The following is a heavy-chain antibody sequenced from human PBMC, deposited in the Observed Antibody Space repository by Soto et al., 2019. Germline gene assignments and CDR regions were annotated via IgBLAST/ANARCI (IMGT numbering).Heavy chain of an antibody. CDR3: AKGRSYYYYYGVDV. Sequence: SGPTLVNPTQTLTLTCTFSGFSLSTSGVGVGWIRQPPGKALEWLALIYWDDDKRYSPSLKSRLTITKDSSKNQVVLIMTNMDPVETATYYCAKGRSYYYYYGVDVWGQGTTVTVSS. V-gene: IGHV2-5*02. J-gene: IGHJ6*02. CDR1: GFSLSTSGVG. CDR2: IYWDDDK.